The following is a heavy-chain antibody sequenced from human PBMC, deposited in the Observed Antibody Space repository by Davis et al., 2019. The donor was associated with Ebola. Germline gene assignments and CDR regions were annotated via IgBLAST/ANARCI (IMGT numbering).Heavy chain of an antibody. D-gene: IGHD5-18*01. V-gene: IGHV3-30*03. CDR1: AFTSSSYV. Sequence: PAGSLRLSCSVSAFTSSSYVMSWVRLAPGKGLEWVAAILFDGSNKDYADSVKGRFTISRDNSKNTLYLQMNSLRAGDTAVYYCARVESRPGYSYGNDYDYGMDVWGQGTTVTVSS. CDR3: ARVESRPGYSYGNDYDYGMDV. CDR2: ILFDGSNK. J-gene: IGHJ6*02.